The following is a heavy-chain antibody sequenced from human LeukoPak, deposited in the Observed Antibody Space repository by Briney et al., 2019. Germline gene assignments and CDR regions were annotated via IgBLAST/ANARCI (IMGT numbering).Heavy chain of an antibody. CDR3: AKVPRITIPGGEH. CDR1: GGSISSSSYY. J-gene: IGHJ1*01. D-gene: IGHD3-3*01. V-gene: IGHV4-39*01. CDR2: IYYSGST. Sequence: SETLSLTCTVSGGSISSSSYYWGWIRQPPGKGLEWIGSIYYSGSTYYNPSLKSRVTISVDTSKNQFSLKLSSVTAADTAVYYCAKVPRITIPGGEHWGHGTLVTVSS.